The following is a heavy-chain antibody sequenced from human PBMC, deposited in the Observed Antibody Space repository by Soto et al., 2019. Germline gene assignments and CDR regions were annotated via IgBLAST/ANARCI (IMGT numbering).Heavy chain of an antibody. J-gene: IGHJ4*02. CDR1: GFTFSTYT. V-gene: IGHV3-21*01. D-gene: IGHD1-26*01. CDR3: AREDGVVGSSSAFDH. CDR2: INVRSNYV. Sequence: GGSLRLSCVFSGFTFSTYTINWVRQAPGKGLEWVSSINVRSNYVYYADSVKGRFTISRDNAKNSLYLQMNRLRAEDTAIYYCAREDGVVGSSSAFDHWGLGTLVTVSS.